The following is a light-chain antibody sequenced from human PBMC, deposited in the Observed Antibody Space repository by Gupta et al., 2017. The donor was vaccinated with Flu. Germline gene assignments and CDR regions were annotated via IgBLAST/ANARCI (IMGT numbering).Light chain of an antibody. CDR3: ISYAGSSKL. J-gene: IGLJ2*01. V-gene: IGLV2-14*01. Sequence: SALTQPASVSGPPGQSITISCTGTSSDVGAYNYVAWYQQHPGKAPKLIIFEVDKRPSGVSNRFSGSKSGNTASLTISGRQAEDEAHYYCISYAGSSKLFGGGTKVTVL. CDR2: EVD. CDR1: SSDVGAYNY.